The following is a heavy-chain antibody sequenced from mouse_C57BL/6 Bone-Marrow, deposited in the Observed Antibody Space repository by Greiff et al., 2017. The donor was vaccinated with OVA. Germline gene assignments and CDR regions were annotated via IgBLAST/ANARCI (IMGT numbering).Heavy chain of an antibody. CDR3: AKGAGLRRGCDY. Sequence: VKLQESGAELARPGASVKLSCKASGYTFTSYGISWVKQRTGQGLEWIGEIYPRSGNTYYNEKFKGKATLTADKSSSTAYMELRSLTSEDSAVYFCAKGAGLRRGCDYWGQGTTLTVSS. J-gene: IGHJ2*01. CDR2: IYPRSGNT. V-gene: IGHV1-81*01. D-gene: IGHD2-4*01. CDR1: GYTFTSYG.